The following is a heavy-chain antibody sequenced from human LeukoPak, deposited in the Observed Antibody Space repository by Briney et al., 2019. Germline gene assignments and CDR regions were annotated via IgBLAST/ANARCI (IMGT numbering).Heavy chain of an antibody. V-gene: IGHV4-59*01. D-gene: IGHD2-15*01. J-gene: IGHJ4*02. CDR2: IYYSGST. CDR3: ARDSPPYCSGGSCYPY. CDR1: GGSISSYY. Sequence: TSETLSLTCTVAGGSISSYYWSWIRQPPGKGLEWIGYIYYSGSTNYNPSLKSRVTISVDTSKNQFSLKLSSVTAADTAVYYCARDSPPYCSGGSCYPYWGQGTLVTVSS.